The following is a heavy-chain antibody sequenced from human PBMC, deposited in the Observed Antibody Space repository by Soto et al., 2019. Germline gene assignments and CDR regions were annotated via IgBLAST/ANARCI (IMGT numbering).Heavy chain of an antibody. D-gene: IGHD6-13*01. CDR3: ARGYRQSGYSSSWVFDY. CDR1: GGSINSGGYY. J-gene: IGHJ4*02. V-gene: IGHV4-31*03. CDR2: MYYSGRT. Sequence: QVQLRESGPGLVKPSQTLSLTCTVSGGSINSGGYYWNWIRQHPGKGLEWIGYMYYSGRTYYNPCLRSRVIISADTPENHFSLKLGSGTAADTAVYFCARGYRQSGYSSSWVFDYWGQGTLVNVSS.